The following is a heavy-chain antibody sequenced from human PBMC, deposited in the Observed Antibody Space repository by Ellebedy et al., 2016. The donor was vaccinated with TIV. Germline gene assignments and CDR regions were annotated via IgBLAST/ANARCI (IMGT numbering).Heavy chain of an antibody. Sequence: GESLKISCAASGFSFSSSWMTWVRQAPVKGLEWVANMDQGDTYNYADSVKGRFTISRDNAKNLLYLQLNSLRAEDTAVYYCAKGGRKQWLVPIDYWGQGTLVTVSS. D-gene: IGHD6-19*01. J-gene: IGHJ4*02. V-gene: IGHV3-7*01. CDR3: AKGGRKQWLVPIDY. CDR2: MDQGDTYN. CDR1: GFSFSSSW.